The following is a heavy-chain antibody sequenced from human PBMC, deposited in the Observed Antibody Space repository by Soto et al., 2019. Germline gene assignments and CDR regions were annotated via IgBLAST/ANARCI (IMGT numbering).Heavy chain of an antibody. J-gene: IGHJ4*02. CDR3: VRRRRDGDNYYFDY. CDR1: GFTFSNYG. V-gene: IGHV3-33*01. D-gene: IGHD2-15*01. CDR2: IWYDGSNK. Sequence: QVQLVESGGGVVQPGRSLRLSCAASGFTFSNYGMHWVRQAPGKGLEWVTVIWYDGSNKYYADSVKGRFTISRDNSKNTQNLQMTSLRAEDTAVYYCVRRRRDGDNYYFDYWGQGTLVTVSS.